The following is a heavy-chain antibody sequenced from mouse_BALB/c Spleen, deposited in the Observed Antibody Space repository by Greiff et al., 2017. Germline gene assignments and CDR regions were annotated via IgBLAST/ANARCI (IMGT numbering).Heavy chain of an antibody. D-gene: IGHD2-14*01. CDR2: INPSTGYT. J-gene: IGHJ2*01. CDR3: AAYYRYAGDY. V-gene: IGHV1-7*01. CDR1: GYTFTSYW. Sequence: QVQLKESGAELAKPGASVKMSCKASGYTFTSYWMHWVKQRPGQGLEWIGYINPSTGYTEYNQKFKDKATLTADKSSSTAYMQLSSLTSEDSAVYYCAAYYRYAGDYWGQGTTLTVSS.